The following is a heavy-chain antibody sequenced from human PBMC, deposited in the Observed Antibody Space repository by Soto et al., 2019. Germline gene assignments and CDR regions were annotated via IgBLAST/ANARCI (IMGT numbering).Heavy chain of an antibody. V-gene: IGHV1-2*02. CDR1: GYTFTGYY. CDR3: PKQRDSSGSSWPRY. J-gene: IGHJ4*02. CDR2: INPNSGGT. D-gene: IGHD3-22*01. Sequence: QVQLVQSGAEVKKPGASVKVSCKASGYTFTGYYMHWVRQAPGQGLEWMGWINPNSGGTNYAQKFQGRVTMTRDTSISTAYMELSRLRSDDTALYYCPKQRDSSGSSWPRYLGQGTLVPVSS.